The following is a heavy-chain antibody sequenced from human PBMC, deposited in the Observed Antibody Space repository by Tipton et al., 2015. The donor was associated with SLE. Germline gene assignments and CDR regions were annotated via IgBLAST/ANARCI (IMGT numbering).Heavy chain of an antibody. Sequence: TLSLTCTVSGGSISSYYWSWIRQPPGKGLEWIGYIYYSGSTYYNPSLKSRVTISVDTSKNQFSLKLSSVTAADTAVYYCARDRSNMDVWGKGTTVTVSS. CDR3: ARDRSNMDV. CDR1: GGSISSYY. J-gene: IGHJ6*03. CDR2: IYYSGST. V-gene: IGHV4-59*12.